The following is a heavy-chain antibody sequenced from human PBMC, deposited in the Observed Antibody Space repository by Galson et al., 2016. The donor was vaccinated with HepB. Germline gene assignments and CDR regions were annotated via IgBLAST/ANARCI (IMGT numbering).Heavy chain of an antibody. CDR3: ARADYGDRFDY. V-gene: IGHV5-51*01. J-gene: IGHJ4*02. Sequence: QSGAEVKKPGESLKISCKGSGYSFTNYWIGWVRQMPGKGLEWMGIIYPRDSDTKYSPSFQGHVTISGDKSINTAYLQWSSLKASDTAMYYCARADYGDRFDYWGQGTLVTVSS. CDR1: GYSFTNYW. CDR2: IYPRDSDT. D-gene: IGHD4-17*01.